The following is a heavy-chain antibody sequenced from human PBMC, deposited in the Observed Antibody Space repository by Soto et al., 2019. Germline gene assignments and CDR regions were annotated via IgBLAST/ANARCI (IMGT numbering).Heavy chain of an antibody. V-gene: IGHV3-30-3*01. CDR2: ISYDGADT. CDR1: GFILSSYS. CDR3: VRDRYSWDYGENTDLAFDS. D-gene: IGHD1-7*01. Sequence: GGSLRLSCEASGFILSSYSLHWVRQAPDKGLEWVAVISYDGADTYAASVEGRFTISRDKSTNSVSLQMKSLTPDDTALYYCVRDRYSWDYGENTDLAFDSWGQGTQVTVSS. J-gene: IGHJ4*02.